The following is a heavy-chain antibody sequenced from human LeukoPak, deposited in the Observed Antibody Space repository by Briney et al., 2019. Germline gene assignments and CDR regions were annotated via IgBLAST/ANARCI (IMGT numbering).Heavy chain of an antibody. D-gene: IGHD3-10*01. CDR3: ARAPYYHGSGSYFYY. Sequence: ASVKVSCKASGYTFTSYGISWVRQAPGQGLEWMGWISAYNGNTNYAQKLQGRVTMTTDTSTSTAYMELRSLRSDDTAVYYCARAPYYHGSGSYFYYWGQGTLVTVSS. J-gene: IGHJ4*02. CDR1: GYTFTSYG. V-gene: IGHV1-18*01. CDR2: ISAYNGNT.